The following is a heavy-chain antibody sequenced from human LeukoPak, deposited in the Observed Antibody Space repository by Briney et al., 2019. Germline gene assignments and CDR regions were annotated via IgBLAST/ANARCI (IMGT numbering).Heavy chain of an antibody. Sequence: SETLSLTCAVYGGSFSGYYWSWIRQPPGKGLEWIGEVNHSGSTNYNPSLKSRVTISVDTSKNQFSLKLSSVTAADTAVYYCARDSSGWYYFDYWGQGTLVTVSS. V-gene: IGHV4-34*01. J-gene: IGHJ4*02. CDR2: VNHSGST. CDR1: GGSFSGYY. D-gene: IGHD6-19*01. CDR3: ARDSSGWYYFDY.